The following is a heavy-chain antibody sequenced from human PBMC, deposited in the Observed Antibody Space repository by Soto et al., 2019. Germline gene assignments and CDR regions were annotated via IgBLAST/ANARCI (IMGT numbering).Heavy chain of an antibody. D-gene: IGHD3-22*01. Sequence: PGGSLRLSCAASGFTFSSYAMSWVRQAPGKGLEWVSAISGSGGSTYYADSVKGRFTISRDNSKNTLYLQMNSLRAEDTAVYYCAKVKGFQYDSSGYYYSWLDYWGQGTLVTV. CDR1: GFTFSSYA. V-gene: IGHV3-23*01. CDR2: ISGSGGST. CDR3: AKVKGFQYDSSGYYYSWLDY. J-gene: IGHJ4*02.